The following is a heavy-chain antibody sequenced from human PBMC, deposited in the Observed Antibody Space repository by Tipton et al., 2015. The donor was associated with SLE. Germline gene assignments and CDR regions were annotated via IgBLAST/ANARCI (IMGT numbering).Heavy chain of an antibody. Sequence: GSLRLSCAASGFTFDDYAMHWVRQPPGKGLEWVSLISWDGGSTYYADSVQGRFTISRDNSKNSLYLQMNSLRAEDTALYYCAKDISSSGTTGENCFDYWGQGTLVTVSS. V-gene: IGHV3-43D*04. CDR1: GFTFDDYA. J-gene: IGHJ4*02. D-gene: IGHD1-26*01. CDR3: AKDISSSGTTGENCFDY. CDR2: ISWDGGST.